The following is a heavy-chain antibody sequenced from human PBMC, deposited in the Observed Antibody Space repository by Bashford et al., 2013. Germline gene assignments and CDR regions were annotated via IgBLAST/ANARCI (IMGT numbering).Heavy chain of an antibody. J-gene: IGHJ4*02. CDR3: ARAHRDY. Sequence: VRQAPGKGLVWVSHINSDGSSTNYADSVKGRFTISRDNAKNTLYLQMNSLRADDTAVYFCARAHRDYWGQGTLVTVSS. CDR2: INSDGSST. V-gene: IGHV3-74*01.